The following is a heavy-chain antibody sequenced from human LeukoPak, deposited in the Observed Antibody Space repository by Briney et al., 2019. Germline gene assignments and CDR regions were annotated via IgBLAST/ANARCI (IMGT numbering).Heavy chain of an antibody. CDR2: IDWDDDK. CDR3: ARSSRFLEWLLLDH. D-gene: IGHD3-3*01. V-gene: IGHV2-70*11. CDR1: GFSLSTSGMC. Sequence: ESGPTLVNPTQTLTLTCTFSGFSLSTSGMCVSWIRQPPGKALEWLARIDWDDDKYYSTSLKTRLTISKDTSKNQVVLTMTNMDPVDTATYYCARSSRFLEWLLLDHWGQGTLVTVSS. J-gene: IGHJ4*02.